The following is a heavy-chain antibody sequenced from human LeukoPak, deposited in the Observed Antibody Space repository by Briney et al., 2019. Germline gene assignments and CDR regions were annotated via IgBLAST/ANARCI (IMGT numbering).Heavy chain of an antibody. V-gene: IGHV3-23*01. CDR3: AKDPTDFDSSGQTYFDY. CDR1: GFTFSSYA. CDR2: ISGSGGST. D-gene: IGHD3-22*01. Sequence: GGSLRLSCAASGFTFSSYAMSWVRQAPGKGLEWVSAISGSGGSTYYADSVKGRFTISRDNSKNTLYLQMNSLRAEDTAIYYCAKDPTDFDSSGQTYFDYWGQGTLVTVSS. J-gene: IGHJ4*02.